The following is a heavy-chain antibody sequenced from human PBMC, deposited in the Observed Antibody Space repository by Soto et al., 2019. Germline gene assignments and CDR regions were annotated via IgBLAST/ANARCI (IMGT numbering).Heavy chain of an antibody. CDR1: GYTFTSYG. Sequence: EASVKVSCKASGYTFTSYGISWVRQAPGQGLEWMGWISAYNGNTNYAQKLQGRVTMTTDTSTSTAYMELRSLRSDDTAVYYCARAWGSDYYYYYMDVWGKGTTVTVSS. CDR3: ARAWGSDYYYYYMDV. CDR2: ISAYNGNT. V-gene: IGHV1-18*01. D-gene: IGHD1-26*01. J-gene: IGHJ6*03.